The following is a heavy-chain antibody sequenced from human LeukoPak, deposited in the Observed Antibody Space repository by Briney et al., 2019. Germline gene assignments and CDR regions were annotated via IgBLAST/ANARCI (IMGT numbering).Heavy chain of an antibody. Sequence: SETLPLTCAVYGGSFSGYYWSWIRQPPGKGLEWIGEINHSGSTNYNPSLKSRVTISVDTSKNQFSLTLSSVTTADTAVYFCARTVGDYFDYWGQGTLVTVSS. CDR2: INHSGST. CDR3: ARTVGDYFDY. D-gene: IGHD3-16*01. V-gene: IGHV4-34*01. CDR1: GGSFSGYY. J-gene: IGHJ4*02.